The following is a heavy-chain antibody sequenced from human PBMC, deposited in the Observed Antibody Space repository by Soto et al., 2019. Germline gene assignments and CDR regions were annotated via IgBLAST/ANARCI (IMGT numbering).Heavy chain of an antibody. CDR1: GFTFSAYW. J-gene: IGHJ4*02. CDR2: ISDDGSTA. D-gene: IGHD1-1*01. V-gene: IGHV3-74*01. CDR3: ARGPRVSSTGTGAH. Sequence: VGSLRLSCAVSGFTFSAYWMHWVRQVPGKGLTWVSRISDDGSTATYADSVKGRFIISRDNAKNSLYLEMNTLRADDSGLYYCARGPRVSSTGTGAHWGRGTLVTVSS.